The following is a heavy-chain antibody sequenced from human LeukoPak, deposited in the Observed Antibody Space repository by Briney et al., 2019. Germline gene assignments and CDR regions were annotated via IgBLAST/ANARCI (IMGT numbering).Heavy chain of an antibody. CDR3: ANIPSGGFDY. V-gene: IGHV3-7*01. Sequence: GGSLRLSCAASGFTFSSYWMSWVRQAPGKGLEWVANINQDGSEKYCVDSVKGRFTISRDNSKNTLYLQMNSLRAEDTAVYYCANIPSGGFDYWGQGTLVTVSS. CDR1: GFTFSSYW. J-gene: IGHJ4*02. CDR2: INQDGSEK. D-gene: IGHD3-10*01.